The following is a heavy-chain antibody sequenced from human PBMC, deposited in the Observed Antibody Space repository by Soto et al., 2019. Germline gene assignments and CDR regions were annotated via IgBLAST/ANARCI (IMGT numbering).Heavy chain of an antibody. Sequence: GGSLRLSCAASGFTFDDYAMHWVRQAPGKGLEWVSGISWNSGSIGYADSVKGRFTISRDNAKNSLYLQMNSLRAEDTALYYCAKVNYDILTGYYSLGHYFDYWGQGTLVTV. J-gene: IGHJ4*02. CDR2: ISWNSGSI. D-gene: IGHD3-9*01. CDR3: AKVNYDILTGYYSLGHYFDY. CDR1: GFTFDDYA. V-gene: IGHV3-9*01.